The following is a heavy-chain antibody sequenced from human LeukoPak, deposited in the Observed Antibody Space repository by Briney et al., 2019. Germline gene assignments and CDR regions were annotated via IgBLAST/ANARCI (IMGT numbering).Heavy chain of an antibody. J-gene: IGHJ4*02. V-gene: IGHV4-39*07. CDR3: ARVEWLRQALNY. D-gene: IGHD5-12*01. CDR2: IYYSGST. CDR1: GGSISSSSYY. Sequence: SSETLSLTCTVSGGSISSSSYYWGWIRQPPGKGLEWIGSIYYSGSTNYNPSLKSRVTISVDTSKNQFSLKLSSVTAADTAVYYCARVEWLRQALNYWGQGTLVTVSS.